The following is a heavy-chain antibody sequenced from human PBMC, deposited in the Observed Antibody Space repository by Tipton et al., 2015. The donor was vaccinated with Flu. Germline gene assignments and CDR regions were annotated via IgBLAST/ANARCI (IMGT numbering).Heavy chain of an antibody. CDR2: ISVTTGGT. V-gene: IGHV3-23*01. CDR1: RVTFKSYA. J-gene: IGHJ6*02. D-gene: IGHD5-12*01. Sequence: SLRLSCKGSRVTFKSYAMSWVRQAPGKGLQWVSGISVTTGGTYYADSVKGRFTISRDSSKNTLYLQMDSLRPDDTAVYYCTNAGGHVYSGYPYYFYAMDVWGQGTTVSVAS. CDR3: TNAGGHVYSGYPYYFYAMDV.